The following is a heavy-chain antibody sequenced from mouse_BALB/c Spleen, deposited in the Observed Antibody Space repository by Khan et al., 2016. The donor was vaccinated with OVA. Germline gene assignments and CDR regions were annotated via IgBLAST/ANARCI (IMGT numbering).Heavy chain of an antibody. CDR3: ARSVTITTVVATDFDY. D-gene: IGHD1-1*01. V-gene: IGHV3-2*02. J-gene: IGHJ2*01. CDR2: ISYSGRT. Sequence: VQLQASGPGLVKPSQSLSLTCTVTGYSITNDYAWNWIRQFPGNKLEWMGYISYSGRTSYNPSLKSRISITRDTSKNQFFLQLNSVTTEDTATXYCARSVTITTVVATDFDYWGQGTTLTVSS. CDR1: GYSITNDYA.